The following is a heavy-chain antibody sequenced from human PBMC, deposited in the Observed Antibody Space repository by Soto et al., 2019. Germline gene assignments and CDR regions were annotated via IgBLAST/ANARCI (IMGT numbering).Heavy chain of an antibody. Sequence: PGGSLRLSCAASGFTLDDYAMHWVRQGPGKGLEWVSGISWNSANIGYAGSVKGRFTISKDNAKNSLYLKMNSLRAEDTAVYYCAKGTYDSSGYYTAPDYWGQGTLVTVSS. J-gene: IGHJ4*02. CDR1: GFTLDDYA. V-gene: IGHV3-9*01. CDR3: AKGTYDSSGYYTAPDY. CDR2: ISWNSANI. D-gene: IGHD3-22*01.